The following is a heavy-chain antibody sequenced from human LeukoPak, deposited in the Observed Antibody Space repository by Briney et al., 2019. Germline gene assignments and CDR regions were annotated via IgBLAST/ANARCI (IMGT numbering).Heavy chain of an antibody. V-gene: IGHV3-30*02. CDR3: ARGLLSCSSTSCYVDY. CDR2: IRYDGSNK. CDR1: GFTFSSYG. Sequence: PGGSLRLSCAASGFTFSSYGMHWVRQAPGKGLEWVAFIRYDGSNKYYADSVKGRFTISRDNSKNTLYLQMNSLRAEDTAVYYCARGLLSCSSTSCYVDYWGQGTLVTVSS. J-gene: IGHJ4*02. D-gene: IGHD2-2*01.